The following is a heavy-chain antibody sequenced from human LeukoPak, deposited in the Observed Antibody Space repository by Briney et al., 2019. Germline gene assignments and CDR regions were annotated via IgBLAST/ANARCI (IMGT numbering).Heavy chain of an antibody. J-gene: IGHJ4*02. V-gene: IGHV3-33*06. CDR1: GFTFSSYG. CDR2: IWYDGSNK. CDR3: AKELLILVPPFGY. Sequence: GGSLRLSCAASGFTFSSYGMHWVRQAPGKGLEWVAVIWYDGSNKYYADSVKGRFTISRDNSKNTLYLQMNSLRAEDTAVYYCAKELLILVPPFGYWGQGTLVTVSS. D-gene: IGHD4-23*01.